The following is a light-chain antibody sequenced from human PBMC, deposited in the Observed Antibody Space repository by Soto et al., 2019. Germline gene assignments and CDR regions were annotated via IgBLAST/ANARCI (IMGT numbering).Light chain of an antibody. CDR3: QQYDTYST. J-gene: IGKJ1*01. CDR1: QSIGTW. V-gene: IGKV1-5*03. Sequence: DIQMPPSPSTLSASVGARVTITCRASQSIGTWLAWYQQKPGTAPKLLIYKASNLESGVPSRFSAGGSETEITLTISSLHPDDFATYYCQQYDTYSTVGQGTKVDIK. CDR2: KAS.